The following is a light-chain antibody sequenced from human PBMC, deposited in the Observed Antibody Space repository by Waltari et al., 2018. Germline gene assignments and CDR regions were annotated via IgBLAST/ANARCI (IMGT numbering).Light chain of an antibody. J-gene: IGLJ2*01. CDR2: DVS. CDR3: CSYAGSYTV. Sequence: QSALTQPRSVSGSPGQSVTISCTGTSSDVGNYNYVSWYQQHPSKAPKLMIYDVSKRPSGVPDRFSGSKSGNTASLSISGLQGDDEADYYCCSYAGSYTVFGGGTKLTVL. V-gene: IGLV2-11*01. CDR1: SSDVGNYNY.